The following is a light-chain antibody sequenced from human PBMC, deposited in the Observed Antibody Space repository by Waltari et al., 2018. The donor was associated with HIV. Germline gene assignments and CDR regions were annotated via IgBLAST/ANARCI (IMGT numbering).Light chain of an antibody. Sequence: DIVMTQSPDSLAVSLGVRATINCKSSQSVLFSSQNKNYLAWYQQKPGQPPKLLISWASARESGVPDRFSGGGSGTDFTLTISSLQAEDVAVYFCQQYFISPPTFGRGTKLEI. J-gene: IGKJ2*01. V-gene: IGKV4-1*01. CDR1: QSVLFSSQNKNY. CDR3: QQYFISPPT. CDR2: WAS.